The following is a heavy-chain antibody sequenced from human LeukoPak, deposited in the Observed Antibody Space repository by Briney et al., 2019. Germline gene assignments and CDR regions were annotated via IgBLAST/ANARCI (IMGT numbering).Heavy chain of an antibody. V-gene: IGHV3-30*04. J-gene: IGHJ4*02. CDR1: GFTFSSYV. CDR3: ARDFHRRLYDSSGYYLY. Sequence: GGSLRLSCAASGFTFSSYVMHWVRQAPGKGLEWVAIISYDGSNEYYADSVKGRFTISRDNAKNSLYLQMNSLRAEDTAVYYCARDFHRRLYDSSGYYLYWGQGTLVTVSS. D-gene: IGHD3-22*01. CDR2: ISYDGSNE.